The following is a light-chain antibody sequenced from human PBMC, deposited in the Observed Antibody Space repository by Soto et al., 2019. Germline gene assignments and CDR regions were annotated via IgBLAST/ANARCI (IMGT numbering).Light chain of an antibody. CDR1: GNDVGAYNY. J-gene: IGLJ1*01. CDR2: GVV. Sequence: QSALTQPHSVSGSPGQSVTISCTGTGNDVGAYNYVSWYQQHPGRPPKLLIYGVVRWPSGVPDRFSGSKSGNTASLTISGLQAEDDADYFCCSYAGGYTYLFGTGTKLTV. CDR3: CSYAGGYTYL. V-gene: IGLV2-11*01.